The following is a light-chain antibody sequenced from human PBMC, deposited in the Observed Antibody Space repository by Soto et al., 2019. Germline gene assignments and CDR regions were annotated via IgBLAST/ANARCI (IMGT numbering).Light chain of an antibody. CDR3: QHYNFWPHS. J-gene: IGKJ2*01. CDR1: QSPSGY. CDR2: DAS. V-gene: IGKV3D-15*01. Sequence: EIVLTQSPATLSLSPGERATLSCRASQSPSGYLAWYQQRPGQAPRLLLYDASSRATGIPDRVSGSGSGTEFTHTISGLQSEDVSIYFCQHYNFWPHSFGQGTKVDIK.